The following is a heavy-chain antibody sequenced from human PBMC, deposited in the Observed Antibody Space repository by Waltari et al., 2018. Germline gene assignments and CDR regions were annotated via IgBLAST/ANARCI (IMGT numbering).Heavy chain of an antibody. J-gene: IGHJ4*02. CDR3: ARDSLAYYYDSSGYPDY. V-gene: IGHV1-18*01. Sequence: QVQLVQSGAEVKKPGASVKVSCKASGYTFTSYGISWVRQAPGQGLEWMGWISAYNGNTNYAQKLQGRVTMTTDTSTSTAYMELRSLRSDDTAVYYCARDSLAYYYDSSGYPDYWGQGTLVTVSS. CDR2: ISAYNGNT. D-gene: IGHD3-22*01. CDR1: GYTFTSYG.